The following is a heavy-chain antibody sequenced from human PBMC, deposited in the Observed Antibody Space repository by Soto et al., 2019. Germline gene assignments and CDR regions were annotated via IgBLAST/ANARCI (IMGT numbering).Heavy chain of an antibody. V-gene: IGHV1-46*03. J-gene: IGHJ4*02. CDR2: INPSGGST. CDR3: ATYRAAKVFDY. CDR1: GYTFTSYY. D-gene: IGHD6-13*01. Sequence: GASVKVSCKASGYTFTSYYMHWVRQAPGQGLEWMGIINPSGGSTSYAQKFQGRVTMTRDTSTSTVYMELSSLRSEDTAVYYCATYRAAKVFDYWGQGTLVTVSS.